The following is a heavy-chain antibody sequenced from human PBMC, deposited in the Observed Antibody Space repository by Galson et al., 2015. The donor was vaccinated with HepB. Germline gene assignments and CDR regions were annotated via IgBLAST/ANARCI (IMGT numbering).Heavy chain of an antibody. Sequence: SGAEVKKPGEPLKISCKASGYNFTNYWIGWVRQKPGKGLEWVGIMHPGDSTSRYSLSFQGQVTLSADKSIGAAYLQWSRLTTSDSAIYYCARRGGSSITAHGGNWFDPWGQGTPVIVSS. CDR2: MHPGDSTS. CDR1: GYNFTNYW. J-gene: IGHJ5*02. D-gene: IGHD1-20*01. V-gene: IGHV5-51*01. CDR3: ARRGGSSITAHGGNWFDP.